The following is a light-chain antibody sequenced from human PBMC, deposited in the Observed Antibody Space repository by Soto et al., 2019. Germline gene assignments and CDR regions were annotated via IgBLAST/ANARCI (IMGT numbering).Light chain of an antibody. J-gene: IGLJ1*01. Sequence: QSALTQPASVSGSPGQSITVSCTGTNTDVGGYNYVSWYQHRPGKAPRLMIYEVRNRLSGVSNRFSGSKSGNTASLTISGLQPEDEADYYCTSYTPSGALVFGTGTKLTVL. CDR1: NTDVGGYNY. V-gene: IGLV2-14*01. CDR2: EVR. CDR3: TSYTPSGALV.